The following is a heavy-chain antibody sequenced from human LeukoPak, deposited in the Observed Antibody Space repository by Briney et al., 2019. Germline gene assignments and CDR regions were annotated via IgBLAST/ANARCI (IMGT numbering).Heavy chain of an antibody. D-gene: IGHD5-12*01. CDR2: MNPNSGNT. J-gene: IGHJ4*02. V-gene: IGHV1-8*01. CDR1: GYTFTSYD. CDR3: ARGSPRFGYSGYDTDFDY. Sequence: GASVKVSCKASGYTFTSYDINWVRQATGQGLEWMGWMNPNSGNTGYAQKFQGRVTMTRNTSISTAYMELSSLRSEDTAVYYCARGSPRFGYSGYDTDFDYWGQGTLVTVSS.